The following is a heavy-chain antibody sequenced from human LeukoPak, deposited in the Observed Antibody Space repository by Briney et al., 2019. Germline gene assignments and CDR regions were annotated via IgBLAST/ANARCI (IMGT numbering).Heavy chain of an antibody. V-gene: IGHV4-59*01. Sequence: SETLPLTCTVSDDSITMYYWTWIRQPPGKGLEWIGYVDHTGSTKFNPSLNGRVSISRDTSNNFFSLRLRSVTAADTAVYFCARGRVSSSTWYSTYYYFFYMDFWGKGTTVTISS. D-gene: IGHD4-11*01. CDR3: ARGRVSSSTWYSTYYYFFYMDF. CDR2: VDHTGST. J-gene: IGHJ6*03. CDR1: DDSITMYY.